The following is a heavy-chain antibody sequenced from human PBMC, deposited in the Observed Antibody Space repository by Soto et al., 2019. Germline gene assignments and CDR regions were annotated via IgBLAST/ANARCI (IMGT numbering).Heavy chain of an antibody. J-gene: IGHJ5*02. V-gene: IGHV4-34*01. D-gene: IGHD3-22*01. CDR2: SNHTAVT. CDR3: ARDSYYYDSSGYYLNLFNP. CDR1: VGFFSGYY. Sequence: PSETLLLNSAVYVGFFSGYYWSWLRQPLGKGLEWIGESNHTAVTNYNPSLKSRVTISVDTSKNEFSLKLSSVTAADTAVYYCARDSYYYDSSGYYLNLFNPWRQGTVVTVSS.